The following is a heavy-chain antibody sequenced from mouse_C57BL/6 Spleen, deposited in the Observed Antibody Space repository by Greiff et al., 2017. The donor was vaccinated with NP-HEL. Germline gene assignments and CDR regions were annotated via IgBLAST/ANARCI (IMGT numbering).Heavy chain of an antibody. D-gene: IGHD4-1*02. J-gene: IGHJ3*01. CDR3: ARPTGTGKGFAY. Sequence: VQVVESGPELVKPGASVKISCKASGYAFSSSWMNWVKQRPGKGLEWIGRIYPGDGDTNYNGKFKGKATLTADKSSSTAYMQLSSLTSEDSAVYCCARPTGTGKGFAYWGQGTLVTVSA. V-gene: IGHV1-82*01. CDR2: IYPGDGDT. CDR1: GYAFSSSW.